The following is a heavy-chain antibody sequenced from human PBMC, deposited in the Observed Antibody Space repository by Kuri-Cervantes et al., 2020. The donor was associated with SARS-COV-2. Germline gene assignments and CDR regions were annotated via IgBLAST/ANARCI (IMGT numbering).Heavy chain of an antibody. CDR3: ASLAGLEAEFQDY. J-gene: IGHJ4*02. CDR1: GYSFTNYG. V-gene: IGHV1-69*13. D-gene: IGHD2-15*01. Sequence: SVKVSCKSSGYSFTNYGINWVRQAPGQGLEWMGGIIPIFGTANYAQKFQGRVTITADESTSTAYMELSSLRSEDTAVYYCASLAGLEAEFQDYWGQGTLVTVSS. CDR2: IIPIFGTA.